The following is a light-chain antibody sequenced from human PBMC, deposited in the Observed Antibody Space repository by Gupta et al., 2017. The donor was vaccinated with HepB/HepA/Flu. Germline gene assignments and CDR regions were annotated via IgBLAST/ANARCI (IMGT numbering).Light chain of an antibody. CDR1: QSVSSY. J-gene: IGKJ4*01. V-gene: IGKV3-11*01. Sequence: EIVLTQCPGRLSLSLGERATLSCRATQSVSSYLAWYQQKPSQAPTLLIYDASTRATGIPPRFSGSRSGTDFTLTISSREHEDFAVYYCQQRSNWPPLTFGGGTKVEIK. CDR3: QQRSNWPPLT. CDR2: DAS.